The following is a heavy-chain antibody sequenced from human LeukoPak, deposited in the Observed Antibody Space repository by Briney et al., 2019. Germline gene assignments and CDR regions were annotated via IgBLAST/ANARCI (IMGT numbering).Heavy chain of an antibody. D-gene: IGHD5-18*01. V-gene: IGHV3-21*01. Sequence: GGSLRLPCAASGFTFSSYTMNWVRQAPGKGLEWVSSISSSSTYADSVKGRFTISRDNAKNSLYLQMNSLRAEDTAVYYCARDQWVYSYGSTYPSPFDYWGQGTLVTVSS. CDR1: GFTFSSYT. J-gene: IGHJ4*02. CDR2: ISSSST. CDR3: ARDQWVYSYGSTYPSPFDY.